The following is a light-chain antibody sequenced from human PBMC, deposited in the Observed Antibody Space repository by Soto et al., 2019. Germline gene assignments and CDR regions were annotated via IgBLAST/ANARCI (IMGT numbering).Light chain of an antibody. Sequence: QSVLTQPASVSGSPGQSITISCTGTSSNVGSYKLVSWYQQHPGKAPKLMIFEVNKRPSGVSNRFSGSKSGNTASLTISGLQVADEADYYCCSSGGSPTYVFGTGTKVTVL. CDR2: EVN. CDR1: SSNVGSYKL. CDR3: CSSGGSPTYV. V-gene: IGLV2-23*02. J-gene: IGLJ1*01.